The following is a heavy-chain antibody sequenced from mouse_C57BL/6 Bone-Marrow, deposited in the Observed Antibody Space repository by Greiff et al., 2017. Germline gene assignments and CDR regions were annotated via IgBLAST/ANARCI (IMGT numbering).Heavy chain of an antibody. D-gene: IGHD1-1*01. Sequence: VQGVESGAELARPGASVTLSCKASGYTFTSYGISWVKQRTGQGLEWIGEIYPRSGNTYYNEKFKGKATLTADKSSSTAYMELRSLTSEDSSVYFCARCYWAMDYWGQGTSVTVSS. CDR1: GYTFTSYG. J-gene: IGHJ4*01. V-gene: IGHV1-81*01. CDR2: IYPRSGNT. CDR3: ARCYWAMDY.